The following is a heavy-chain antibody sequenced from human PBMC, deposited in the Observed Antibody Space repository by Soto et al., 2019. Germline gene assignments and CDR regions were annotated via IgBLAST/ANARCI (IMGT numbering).Heavy chain of an antibody. Sequence: ASVKVSCKASGYTFTSYGISWVRQAPGQGLEWMGWISAYNGNTNYAQKLQGRVTMTTDKSTSTAYMELSSLRSEDTAVYYCARTKMATIAGAFDYWGQGTLVTVSS. J-gene: IGHJ4*02. CDR3: ARTKMATIAGAFDY. D-gene: IGHD5-12*01. CDR1: GYTFTSYG. CDR2: ISAYNGNT. V-gene: IGHV1-18*04.